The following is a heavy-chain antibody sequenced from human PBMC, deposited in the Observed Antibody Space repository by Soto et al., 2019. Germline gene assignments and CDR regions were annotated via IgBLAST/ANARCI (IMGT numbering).Heavy chain of an antibody. V-gene: IGHV1-46*01. J-gene: IGHJ4*02. D-gene: IGHD5-18*01. CDR2: INPSGGST. CDR3: ASGITAMVMSLGY. Sequence: ASGRVSCRASGYTFTSYYMLWVRQAPGQGLEWMGIINPSGGSTSYAQKFQGRVTMTRDTSTSTVYMELSSLRSEDTAVYYCASGITAMVMSLGYWGQGTLVTVSP. CDR1: GYTFTSYY.